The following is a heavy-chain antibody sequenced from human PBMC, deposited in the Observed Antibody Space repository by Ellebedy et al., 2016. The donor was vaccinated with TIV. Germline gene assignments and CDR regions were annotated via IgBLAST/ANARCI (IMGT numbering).Heavy chain of an antibody. CDR1: GGSISDSS. CDR2: IRYSGSI. D-gene: IGHD1-1*01. Sequence: SETLSLTCTVSGGSISDSSWSWIRQAPGKGLEWIAYIRYSGSIDYSPSLKSRLTVSRDTSKNEVSLSVTSVTAADTAVYYCARDRFWGNWRYKGNWLDPWGQGTLVTASS. J-gene: IGHJ5*02. CDR3: ARDRFWGNWRYKGNWLDP. V-gene: IGHV4-59*01.